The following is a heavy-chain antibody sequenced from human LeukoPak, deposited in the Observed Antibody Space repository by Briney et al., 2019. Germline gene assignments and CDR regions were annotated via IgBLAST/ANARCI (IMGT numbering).Heavy chain of an antibody. CDR1: GGSFSGYY. D-gene: IGHD2-2*01. CDR3: ARDYCTSTTCPNWFDP. J-gene: IGHJ5*02. Sequence: SETLSLTCAVCGGSFSGYYWSWIRQPPGKGLEWIGEIYHSGSTNYNLSLKSRVTISVDKSKNQFSLKLNSVTAADTAVYYCARDYCTSTTCPNWFDPWGQGTLVTVSS. CDR2: IYHSGST. V-gene: IGHV4-34*01.